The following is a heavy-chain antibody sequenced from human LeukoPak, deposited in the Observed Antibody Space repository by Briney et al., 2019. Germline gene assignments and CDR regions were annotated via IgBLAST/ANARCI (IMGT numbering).Heavy chain of an antibody. Sequence: GGSLRLSCAASGFTFNGYGMPWVRQAPGKGLEWVAVISYDGSNKYYADSVKGRFTISRDNSKNTLYLQMNSLRAEDTAVYYCARDGYYYDSSGYSLLDAFDIWGQGTMVTVSS. CDR2: ISYDGSNK. CDR1: GFTFNGYG. CDR3: ARDGYYYDSSGYSLLDAFDI. J-gene: IGHJ3*02. V-gene: IGHV3-30*03. D-gene: IGHD3-22*01.